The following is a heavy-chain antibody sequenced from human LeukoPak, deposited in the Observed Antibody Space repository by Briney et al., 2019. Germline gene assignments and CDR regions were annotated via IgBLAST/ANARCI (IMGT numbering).Heavy chain of an antibody. J-gene: IGHJ4*02. CDR2: MKGDGSHI. V-gene: IGHV3-7*03. CDR3: ARGNYYDSSYFDY. Sequence: GGSLILSCAASGFTFGNYWMSWVRKAPGGGLQWVASMKGDGSHIYYVDSVKGRFIISRDNARNSLYLQMNSLRAEDTAVYYCARGNYYDSSYFDYWGQGTLVTVSS. D-gene: IGHD3-22*01. CDR1: GFTFGNYW.